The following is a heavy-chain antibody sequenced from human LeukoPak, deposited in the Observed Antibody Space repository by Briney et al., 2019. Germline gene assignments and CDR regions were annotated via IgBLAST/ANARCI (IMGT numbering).Heavy chain of an antibody. Sequence: PGGSLRLSCAASGFSFSDYYMSWIRQAPGKGLEWVAVISYDGSYKYYAESVRGRFTISRDNSKNTLYLQMNSLRAEDTAVYYCAKDGYGDSSGGFDYWGQGTLVTVSS. V-gene: IGHV3-30*18. D-gene: IGHD2-21*02. J-gene: IGHJ4*02. CDR3: AKDGYGDSSGGFDY. CDR1: GFSFSDYY. CDR2: ISYDGSYK.